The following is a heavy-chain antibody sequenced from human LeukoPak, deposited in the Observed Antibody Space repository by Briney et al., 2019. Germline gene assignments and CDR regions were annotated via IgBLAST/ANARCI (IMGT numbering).Heavy chain of an antibody. D-gene: IGHD3-10*01. CDR3: MRPPRTMVRGGINGFDP. V-gene: IGHV4-34*01. Sequence: SETLSLTCAVYGGSLSGYYWSWIRQPPGKGLEWIGEINHSGTTNYSPSLKSRVSISVDTSKNQFSLKLNSVTAADTAVYYCMRPPRTMVRGGINGFDPWGQGTLVTVSS. CDR2: INHSGTT. CDR1: GGSLSGYY. J-gene: IGHJ5*02.